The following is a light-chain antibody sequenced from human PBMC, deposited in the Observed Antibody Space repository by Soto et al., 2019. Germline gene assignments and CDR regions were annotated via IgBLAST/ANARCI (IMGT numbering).Light chain of an antibody. J-gene: IGKJ3*01. V-gene: IGKV1-33*01. CDR3: QKCDYLPI. Sequence: DIQMTQSPSSLSASVGARVTITCQASHDITSYLNWYQHKPGKAPKPLIYDSSILEAGVPSRFSGSGSGTDFTFTISSLQPEDVATYYCQKCDYLPIFGPGTTVDLK. CDR1: HDITSY. CDR2: DSS.